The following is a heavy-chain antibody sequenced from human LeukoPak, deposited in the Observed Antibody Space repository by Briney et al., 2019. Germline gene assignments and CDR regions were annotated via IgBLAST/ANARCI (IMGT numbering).Heavy chain of an antibody. J-gene: IGHJ4*02. CDR3: ARQGDSSGYNDY. CDR2: IYYSGST. V-gene: IGHV4-39*01. Sequence: SETLSLTCTVSGGSISSSSYYWGWIRQPPGKGLEWIVSIYYSGSTYYNPSLKSRVTISVDTSKNQFSLKLSSVTAADTAVYYCARQGDSSGYNDYWGQGTLVTVSS. D-gene: IGHD3-22*01. CDR1: GGSISSSSYY.